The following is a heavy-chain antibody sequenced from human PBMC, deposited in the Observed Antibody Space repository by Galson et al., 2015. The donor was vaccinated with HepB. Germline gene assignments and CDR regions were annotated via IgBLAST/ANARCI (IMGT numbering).Heavy chain of an antibody. CDR3: AKDRYAVTTIYYYYYGMDV. CDR2: ISGSGGST. J-gene: IGHJ6*02. D-gene: IGHD4-17*01. V-gene: IGHV3-23*01. Sequence: SLRLSCAASGFTFSSYAMSWVRQAPGKGLEWVSAISGSGGSTYYADSVKGRFTISRDNSKNALYLQMNSLRAEDTAVYYCAKDRYAVTTIYYYYYGMDVWGQGTTVTVSS. CDR1: GFTFSSYA.